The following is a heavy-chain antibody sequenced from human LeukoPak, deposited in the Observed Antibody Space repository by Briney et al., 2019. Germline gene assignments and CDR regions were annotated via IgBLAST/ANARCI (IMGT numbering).Heavy chain of an antibody. V-gene: IGHV3-48*03. Sequence: GGSLRLSCAASGFTFSSYEMNWVRQAPGKGLEWVSYISDSDSTKYYADSVKGRFTISRDNAKNSVYLQMKSLRAEDTAVYYCAELGITMIGGVWGKGTTVTISS. CDR3: AELGITMIGGV. D-gene: IGHD3-10*02. J-gene: IGHJ6*04. CDR1: GFTFSSYE. CDR2: ISDSDSTK.